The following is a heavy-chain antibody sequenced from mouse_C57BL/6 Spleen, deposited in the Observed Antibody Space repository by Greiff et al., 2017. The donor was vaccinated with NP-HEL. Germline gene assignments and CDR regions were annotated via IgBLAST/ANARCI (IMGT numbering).Heavy chain of an antibody. CDR3: VSHRSWFAY. V-gene: IGHV10-1*01. Sequence: DVKLVESGGGLVQPKGSLKLSCAASGFSFNTYAMNWVRQAPGKGLEWVARIRSKSNNYATYYADSVKDRFTISRDDSESMLYLQMNNLKTEDAAMYYCVSHRSWFAYWGQGTLVTVSA. J-gene: IGHJ3*01. CDR1: GFSFNTYA. CDR2: IRSKSNNYAT.